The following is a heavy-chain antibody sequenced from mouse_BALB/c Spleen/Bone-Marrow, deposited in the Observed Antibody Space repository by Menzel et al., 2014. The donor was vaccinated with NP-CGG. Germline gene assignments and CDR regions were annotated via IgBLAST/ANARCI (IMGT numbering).Heavy chain of an antibody. CDR3: AKAAYYDYDGRAMDY. Sequence: VQLQQSGPELVKPGASVKMSCKASGYTFTSNIINWVKQKPGQGLEWIGYINPYNDVTKYNEKLKGKATLTSDMSSNTAYMELSSLTSEDSAVYYCAKAAYYDYDGRAMDYWGQGTSVSVSS. D-gene: IGHD2-4*01. CDR2: INPYNDVT. V-gene: IGHV1-14*01. CDR1: GYTFTSNI. J-gene: IGHJ4*01.